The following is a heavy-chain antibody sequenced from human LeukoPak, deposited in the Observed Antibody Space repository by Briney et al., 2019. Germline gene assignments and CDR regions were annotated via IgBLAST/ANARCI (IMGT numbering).Heavy chain of an antibody. CDR2: IYRSGST. CDR3: ARGSTSGVATSFDY. J-gene: IGHJ4*02. D-gene: IGHD5-12*01. Sequence: SQTLSLTCAVSGGSISSSSYSWSWIRQPPGQGLEWIGYIYRSGSTYYKSSLRSRVTISVDRSKNQFSLKLNSVTAADTAVYYCARGSTSGVATSFDYWGQGTLVTVFS. V-gene: IGHV4-30-2*01. CDR1: GGSISSSSYS.